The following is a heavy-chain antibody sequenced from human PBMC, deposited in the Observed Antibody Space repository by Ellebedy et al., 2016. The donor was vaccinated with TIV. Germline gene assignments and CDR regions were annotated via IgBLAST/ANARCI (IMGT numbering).Heavy chain of an antibody. V-gene: IGHV1-8*01. J-gene: IGHJ6*03. CDR3: ARAPLVIAARDYYYYYYMDV. CDR2: MNPNSGNT. D-gene: IGHD6-6*01. CDR1: GYTFTNYD. Sequence: ASVKVSCXTSGYTFTNYDISWVRQATGQGLEWVGWMNPNSGNTGYAQKFQGRVTMTRNTSISTAYMELSSLTSEDTAVYYCARAPLVIAARDYYYYYYMDVWGKGTTVTVSS.